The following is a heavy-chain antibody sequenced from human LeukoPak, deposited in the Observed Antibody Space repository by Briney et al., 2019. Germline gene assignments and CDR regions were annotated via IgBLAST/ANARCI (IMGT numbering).Heavy chain of an antibody. CDR1: GFTFSTYA. Sequence: PGGSPRLSCAASGFTFSTYAMSWVRQAPGKGLEWVSAITGSADRTHYADSVKGRFTISRDNSKNIVYLQMNSLRAKDTAVYFCARPQVVVLNPFDYWGQGTLVTVSS. J-gene: IGHJ4*02. CDR3: ARPQVVVLNPFDY. CDR2: ITGSADRT. V-gene: IGHV3-23*01. D-gene: IGHD3-10*01.